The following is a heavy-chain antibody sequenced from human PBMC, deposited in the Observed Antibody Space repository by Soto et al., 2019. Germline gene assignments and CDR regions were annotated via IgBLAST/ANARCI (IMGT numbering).Heavy chain of an antibody. V-gene: IGHV6-1*01. D-gene: IGHD6-6*01. Sequence: PSPTRSLACVISGDSVSSNSAAWNWIRQSPSRGLEWLGRTDCRSKWYNDYAVSVKSRITINPDTSKNQFSLQLNSVTPEDTAVYYCARDLDSSSFPSFDYWGQGTLVTVSS. CDR2: TDCRSKWYN. J-gene: IGHJ4*02. CDR3: ARDLDSSSFPSFDY. CDR1: GDSVSSNSAA.